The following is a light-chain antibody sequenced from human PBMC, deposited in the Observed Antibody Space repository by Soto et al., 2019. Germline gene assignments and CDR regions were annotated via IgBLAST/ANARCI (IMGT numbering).Light chain of an antibody. J-gene: IGLJ2*01. CDR2: EVH. Sequence: QSALTQPPSVSGSPGQSVTISCIGTSSDVGTYDRVSWYQAPPGTAPKLIIYEVHYRPSGVPDRFSGSKSGNTASLTISGLQPEDEADYYCSSYAASTTLLFGGGTKLTVL. V-gene: IGLV2-18*02. CDR3: SSYAASTTLL. CDR1: SSDVGTYDR.